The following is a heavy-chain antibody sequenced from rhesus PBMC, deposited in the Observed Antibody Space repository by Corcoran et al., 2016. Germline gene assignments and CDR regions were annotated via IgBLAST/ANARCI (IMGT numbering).Heavy chain of an antibody. D-gene: IGHD6-19*01. J-gene: IGHJ5-2*02. V-gene: IGHV4-106*01. CDR2: IYGSGGGT. CDR3: AREGIAAESDSLDV. Sequence: QVQLQESGPGLVKPSETQSLTCAVSGGSISDDYYWSWLRQAPGQGLEWSGYIYGSGGGTNYNPSLKNRVTISIDTSKNQFSLKLSSVTAADTAVYYCAREGIAAESDSLDVWGRGVLVTVSS. CDR1: GGSISDDYY.